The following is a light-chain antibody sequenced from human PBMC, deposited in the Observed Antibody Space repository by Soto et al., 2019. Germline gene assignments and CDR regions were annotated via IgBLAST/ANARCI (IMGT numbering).Light chain of an antibody. J-gene: IGLJ1*01. V-gene: IGLV2-14*01. CDR3: SSHTSGSTRV. Sequence: QSVLTQPASVSGSPGQSIAISCTGTSSDVGGYDYVSWYQQHPDKAPKLMIYEVTKRPSVVSNRFSGSKSGNTASLTISGLQPEDEVDYYCSSHTSGSTRVFGSGTKVTVL. CDR2: EVT. CDR1: SSDVGGYDY.